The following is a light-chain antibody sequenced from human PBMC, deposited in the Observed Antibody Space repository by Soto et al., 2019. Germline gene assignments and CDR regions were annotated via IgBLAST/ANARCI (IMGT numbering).Light chain of an antibody. CDR1: QGIRSQ. V-gene: IGKV1-16*02. CDR2: FAS. CDR3: LQYDTYPRT. Sequence: DIQMTQSPSSLSASVGDRVIITCRASQGIRSQLAWFQQKPGKAPKYLIYFASNVQSGVPSKFSGSRSGTDFTLTINSLQPEDYATYYCLQYDTYPRTFGPGTKVDIK. J-gene: IGKJ3*01.